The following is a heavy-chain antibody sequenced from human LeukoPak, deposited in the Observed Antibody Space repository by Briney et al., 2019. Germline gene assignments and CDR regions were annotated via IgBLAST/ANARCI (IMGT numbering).Heavy chain of an antibody. Sequence: SHSQSPTCASTGDPINGHYRSWIRQPPGKRLEWIGDIHYKGSTNYNLSLKSRVTISVDTSKNHLSLNLTSVLAADTAIYYCARRDTGWNYCDYWGQGILVTVSS. CDR1: GDPINGHY. CDR3: ARRDTGWNYCDY. J-gene: IGHJ4*02. CDR2: IHYKGST. V-gene: IGHV4-59*08. D-gene: IGHD6-19*01.